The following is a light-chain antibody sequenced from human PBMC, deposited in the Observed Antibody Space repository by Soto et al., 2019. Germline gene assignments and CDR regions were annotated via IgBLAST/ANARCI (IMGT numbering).Light chain of an antibody. J-gene: IGLJ2*01. CDR1: SSDVGGYNY. CDR2: EVS. V-gene: IGLV2-14*01. Sequence: QSALTQPASVSGSPGQSITISCTGTSSDVGGYNYVSWYQQHPGKAPKLMTYEVSNRPSGISIRFSGSKSGNTASLTISGLQAEDEADYYCSSYTSANTLVFGGGTKLTVL. CDR3: SSYTSANTLV.